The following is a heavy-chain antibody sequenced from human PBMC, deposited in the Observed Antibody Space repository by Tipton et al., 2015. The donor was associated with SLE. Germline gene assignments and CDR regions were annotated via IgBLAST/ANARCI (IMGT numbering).Heavy chain of an antibody. D-gene: IGHD6-13*01. V-gene: IGHV4-39*07. CDR3: ARDPGPLVYYYYGMDV. J-gene: IGHJ6*02. CDR2: IYYSGST. Sequence: TLSLTCTVSGDSISSHYWGWIRQPPGKGLEWIGSIYYSGSTYYNPSLKSRVTISVDTSKNQFSLKLSSVTAADTAVYYCARDPGPLVYYYYGMDVWGQGTTVTVSS. CDR1: GDSISSHY.